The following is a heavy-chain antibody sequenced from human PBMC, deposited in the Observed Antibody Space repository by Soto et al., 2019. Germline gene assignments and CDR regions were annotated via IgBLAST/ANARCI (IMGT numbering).Heavy chain of an antibody. J-gene: IGHJ6*02. CDR1: GGSISSGGYY. D-gene: IGHD4-17*01. V-gene: IGHV4-31*03. Sequence: SETLSLTCTVSGGSISSGGYYWSWIRQHPGKGLEWIGYIYYSGSTYYNPSLKSRVTISVDTSKNQFSLKLSSVTAADTAVYYCAREVLEERPVYGDYLTAHNYGMDVWGQGTTVPVSS. CDR2: IYYSGST. CDR3: AREVLEERPVYGDYLTAHNYGMDV.